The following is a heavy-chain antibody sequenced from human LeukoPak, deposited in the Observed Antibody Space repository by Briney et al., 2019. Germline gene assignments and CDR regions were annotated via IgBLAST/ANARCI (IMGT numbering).Heavy chain of an antibody. CDR3: ARMGGTTILIDF. CDR1: GYSISTGCY. D-gene: IGHD1/OR15-1a*01. J-gene: IGHJ4*02. V-gene: IGHV4-38-2*01. CDR2: TYHSGST. Sequence: SETLSLICVVSGYSISTGCYWGWIRQPPGKGLAWIVTTYHSGSTYYNPPLLRRFTISVDTSNHQFSLRLSSVTAADTAVYYCARMGGTTILIDFWGQGTLVTVSS.